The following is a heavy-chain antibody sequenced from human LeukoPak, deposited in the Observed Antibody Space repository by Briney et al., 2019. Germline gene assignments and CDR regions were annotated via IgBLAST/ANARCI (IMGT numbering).Heavy chain of an antibody. J-gene: IGHJ4*02. CDR3: ARDAYYYDSSGYYY. CDR2: INPNSGGT. V-gene: IGHV1-2*02. D-gene: IGHD3-22*01. Sequence: GASVKVSCRASGYTFTGYYMHWVRQAPGQGLEWMGWINPNSGGTNYAQKFQGRVTMTRDTSIRTAYMELSRLRSDDTAVYYCARDAYYYDSSGYYYWGLGTLVTVSS. CDR1: GYTFTGYY.